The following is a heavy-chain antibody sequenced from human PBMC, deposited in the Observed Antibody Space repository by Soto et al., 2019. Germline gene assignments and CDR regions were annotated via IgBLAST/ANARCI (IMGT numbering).Heavy chain of an antibody. D-gene: IGHD3-3*01. CDR2: INHSGST. CDR1: GGSFSGYY. V-gene: IGHV4-34*01. J-gene: IGHJ6*02. CDR3: ARLSATARYDFWSGGYGMDV. Sequence: SQTLSLPCAVYGGSFSGYYWSWIRQPPGKGLEWIGEINHSGSTNYNPSLKSRVTISVEPSKNQFSLKLSSVTAADTAVYYCARLSATARYDFWSGGYGMDVWGQGTTVTVSS.